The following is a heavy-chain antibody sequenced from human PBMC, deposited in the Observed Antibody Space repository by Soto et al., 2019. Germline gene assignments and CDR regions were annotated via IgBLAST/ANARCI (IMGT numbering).Heavy chain of an antibody. D-gene: IGHD2-21*02. Sequence: QVQLVQSGAEVKKPGASVKVSCKASGNTFSNYYIHWVRQAPGQGLEWMGTINPSGGHTTYAQKFLGRVTXTXXXSTXTLYRELTSLRSEDTAVYYCARGGHVVVVTAAFDYWGQGTLVTVSS. CDR3: ARGGHVVVVTAAFDY. V-gene: IGHV1-46*03. CDR1: GNTFSNYY. J-gene: IGHJ4*02. CDR2: INPSGGHT.